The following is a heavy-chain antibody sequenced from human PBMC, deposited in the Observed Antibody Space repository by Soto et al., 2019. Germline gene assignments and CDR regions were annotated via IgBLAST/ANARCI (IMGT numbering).Heavy chain of an antibody. V-gene: IGHV4-34*01. CDR3: ASDKISGLFDY. J-gene: IGHJ4*02. Sequence: QVQLQQWGAGLLKPSETLSLTSAVYGGSFSGYYWTWIRQPPGTGREWIGEINHSGRTNYNPSLKSRVTISVDTSKNQCSMKLTSVTAEDTAVYYCASDKISGLFDYWGQGTLVTVSS. CDR1: GGSFSGYY. CDR2: INHSGRT.